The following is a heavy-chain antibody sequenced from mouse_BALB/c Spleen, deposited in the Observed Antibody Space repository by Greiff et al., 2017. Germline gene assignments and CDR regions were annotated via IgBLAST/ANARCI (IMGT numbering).Heavy chain of an antibody. V-gene: IGHV3-8*02. CDR3: AREGTTARAWFAY. D-gene: IGHD1-2*01. Sequence: DVKLQESGPSLVKPSQTLSLTCSVTGDSITSGYWNWIRKFPGNKLEYMGYISYSGSTYYNPSLKSRISITRDTSKNQYYLQLNSVTTEDTATYYCAREGTTARAWFAYWGQGTLVTVSA. J-gene: IGHJ3*01. CDR1: GDSITSGY. CDR2: ISYSGST.